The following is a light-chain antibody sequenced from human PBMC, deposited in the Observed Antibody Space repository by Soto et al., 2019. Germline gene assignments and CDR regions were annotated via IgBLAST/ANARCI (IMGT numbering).Light chain of an antibody. CDR2: LEGSGSY. J-gene: IGLJ3*02. V-gene: IGLV4-60*03. Sequence: QLVLTQSSSASASLGSSVKLTCTLSSGHSSYIIAWHQQQSGKAPRYLMKLEGSGSYNKGSGFPDRFSGSSSGADRYLTISNLQSDDEADYYCETWDINTRVFGGGTKLTVL. CDR1: SGHSSYI. CDR3: ETWDINTRV.